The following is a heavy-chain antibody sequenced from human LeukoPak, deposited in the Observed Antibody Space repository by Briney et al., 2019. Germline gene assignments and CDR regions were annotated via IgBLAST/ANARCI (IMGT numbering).Heavy chain of an antibody. V-gene: IGHV4-59*01. J-gene: IGHJ4*02. CDR2: IYYSGST. Sequence: SETLSLTCTVSGGSISSYYWSWIRQPPGKGLEWIGCIYYSGSTNYNPSLKSRVTISVDTSNNQFSLKLSSVTAADTAVYYCARDNQGVVDYWGQGTLVTVSS. CDR3: ARDNQGVVDY. CDR1: GGSISSYY. D-gene: IGHD3-10*01.